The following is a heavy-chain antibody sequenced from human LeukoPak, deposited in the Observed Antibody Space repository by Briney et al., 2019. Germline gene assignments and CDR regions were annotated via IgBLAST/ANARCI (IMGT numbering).Heavy chain of an antibody. J-gene: IGHJ4*02. V-gene: IGHV4-34*01. D-gene: IGHD6-13*01. Sequence: GSLRLSCAASGFTFSSAWMSWIRQPPGKGLEWIGEINHSGSTNYNPSLKSRVTISVDTSKNQFSLKLSSVTAADTAVYYCARDRVFTDGSSWYRILDYWGQGTLVTVSS. CDR1: GFTFSSAW. CDR2: INHSGST. CDR3: ARDRVFTDGSSWYRILDY.